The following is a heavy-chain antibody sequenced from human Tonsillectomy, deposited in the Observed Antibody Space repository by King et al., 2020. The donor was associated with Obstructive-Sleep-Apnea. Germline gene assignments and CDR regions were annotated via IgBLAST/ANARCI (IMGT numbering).Heavy chain of an antibody. CDR2: ISCSGGST. J-gene: IGHJ4*02. Sequence: VQLVESGGGLVQPGGSLRLSCAASGFTFSSYAMSWVRQAPGKGLEWVSAISCSGGSTYYADSVKGRFTISRHNSKNTLYLQMNSRRAEDTAVYYCAKVGWGDYYFDYWGQGTLVTVSS. D-gene: IGHD2-21*02. V-gene: IGHV3-23*04. CDR1: GFTFSSYA. CDR3: AKVGWGDYYFDY.